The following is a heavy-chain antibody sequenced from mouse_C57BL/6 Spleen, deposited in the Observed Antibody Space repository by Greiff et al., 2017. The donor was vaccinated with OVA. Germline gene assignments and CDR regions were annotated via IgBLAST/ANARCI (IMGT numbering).Heavy chain of an antibody. V-gene: IGHV2-2*01. J-gene: IGHJ4*01. CDR1: GFSLTSYG. CDR3: ARLYYGNYSYAMDY. Sequence: VQLKESGPGLVQPSQSLSITCTVSGFSLTSYGVHWVRQSPGKGLEWLGVIWSGGSTDYNAAFISRLSICKDNSKSQVFFKMNSLQADDTAIYYCARLYYGNYSYAMDYWGQGTSVTVSS. D-gene: IGHD2-1*01. CDR2: IWSGGST.